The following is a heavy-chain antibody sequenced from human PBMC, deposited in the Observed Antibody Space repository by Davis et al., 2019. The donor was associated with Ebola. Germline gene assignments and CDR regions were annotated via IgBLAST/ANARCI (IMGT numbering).Heavy chain of an antibody. CDR2: IRGSGRTT. Sequence: GGSLRLSCAASGFTFSSYAMSWVRQAPGKGLEWVSAIRGSGRTTYYADSVKGRFTISRDNSKNTLYLQMNSLRAEDTAVYYCASSRGTIPYYYGMDVWGQGTTVTVSS. D-gene: IGHD1-1*01. J-gene: IGHJ6*02. CDR3: ASSRGTIPYYYGMDV. V-gene: IGHV3-23*01. CDR1: GFTFSSYA.